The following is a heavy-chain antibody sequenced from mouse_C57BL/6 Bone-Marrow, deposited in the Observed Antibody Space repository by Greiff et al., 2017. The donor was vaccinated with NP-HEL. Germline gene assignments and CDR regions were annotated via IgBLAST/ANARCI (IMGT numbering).Heavy chain of an antibody. CDR2: IDPSDSYP. D-gene: IGHD1-1*01. Sequence: QVQLQQPGAELVMPGASVKLSCKASGYTFTSYWMHWVKQRPGQGLEWIGEIDPSDSYPNYNQKFKGKSTLTVDKSSSTAYMQLSSLTSEDSAVYYCARTPSITTVVATRTWFAYWGQGTLVTVSA. CDR3: ARTPSITTVVATRTWFAY. J-gene: IGHJ3*01. CDR1: GYTFTSYW. V-gene: IGHV1-69*01.